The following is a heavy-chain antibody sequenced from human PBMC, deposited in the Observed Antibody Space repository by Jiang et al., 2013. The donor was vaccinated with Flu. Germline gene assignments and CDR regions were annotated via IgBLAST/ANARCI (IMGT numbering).Heavy chain of an antibody. Sequence: PTQTLTLTCTFSGFSLSTSGMCVSWIRQPPGKALEWLARIDWDDDKYYSTSLKTRLTISKDTSKNQVVLTMTNMDPVDTATYYCARITHDSSGYNYYYGMDVWGQGTTVTVSS. J-gene: IGHJ6*02. CDR1: GFSLSTSGMC. CDR2: IDWDDDK. D-gene: IGHD3-22*01. V-gene: IGHV2-70*11. CDR3: ARITHDSSGYNYYYGMDV.